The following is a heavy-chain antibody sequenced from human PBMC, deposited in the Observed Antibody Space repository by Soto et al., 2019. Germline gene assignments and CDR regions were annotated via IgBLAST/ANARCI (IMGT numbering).Heavy chain of an antibody. CDR3: ARAGHYDILTGYYLTKYFDY. D-gene: IGHD3-9*01. CDR2: IIPILGIA. CDR1: GGTFSSYT. V-gene: IGHV1-69*02. Sequence: QVQLVQSGAEVKKPGSSVKVSCKASGGTFSSYTISWVRQAPGQGLEWMGRIIPILGIANYAQKFQGRVTITADKSTSTAYMALSSLRSEDTAVYYCARAGHYDILTGYYLTKYFDYWGPGTLVTVSS. J-gene: IGHJ4*02.